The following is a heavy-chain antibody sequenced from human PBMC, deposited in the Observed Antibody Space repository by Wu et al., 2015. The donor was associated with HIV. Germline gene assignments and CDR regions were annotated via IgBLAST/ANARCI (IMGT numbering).Heavy chain of an antibody. CDR3: ARGPRGFLEWLLHSYYMDV. V-gene: IGHV1-8*01. CDR1: GYNFITYY. D-gene: IGHD3-3*01. Sequence: QVQLVQSGAEVKKPGASVKVSRKASGYNFITYYIHWVRQAPGQGLEWMGCINPNSGYTAYAQRFQGRVTLTRDTSINTAYMELSSLRSEDTAVYYCARGPRGFLEWLLHSYYMDVWGKGTTVTVSS. J-gene: IGHJ6*03. CDR2: INPNSGYT.